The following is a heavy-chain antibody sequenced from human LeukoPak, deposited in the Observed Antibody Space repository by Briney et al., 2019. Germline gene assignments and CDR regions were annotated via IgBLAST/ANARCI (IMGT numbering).Heavy chain of an antibody. Sequence: GGSLRLSCAASGFTFSSYTMNWVRQAPGKGLEWVSSISSSSSYIYYADSVKGRFTISRDNAKNSQYLQMNSLRAEDTAVYYCAREPAYHDIGNFDYWGQGTLVTVSS. J-gene: IGHJ4*02. CDR1: GFTFSSYT. D-gene: IGHD3-22*01. CDR2: ISSSSSYI. V-gene: IGHV3-21*06. CDR3: AREPAYHDIGNFDY.